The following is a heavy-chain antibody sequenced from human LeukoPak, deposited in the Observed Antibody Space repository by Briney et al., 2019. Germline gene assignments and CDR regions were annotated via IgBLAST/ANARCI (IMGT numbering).Heavy chain of an antibody. D-gene: IGHD3-16*01. V-gene: IGHV3-48*01. CDR3: AKGPSWGGY. CDR2: ISSSSNTI. Sequence: PGGSLRLSCAASGFTFSSYSMNWVRQAPGKGLEWVSYISSSSNTIYYADSVKGRFTISRDNSKNTLYLQMNSLRAEDTAVYYCAKGPSWGGYWGQGTLVTVSS. J-gene: IGHJ4*02. CDR1: GFTFSSYS.